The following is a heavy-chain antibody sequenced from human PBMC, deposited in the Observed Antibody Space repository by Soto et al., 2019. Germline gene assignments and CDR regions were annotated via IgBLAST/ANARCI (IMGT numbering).Heavy chain of an antibody. CDR2: IYHSGST. CDR1: GGSISSGGYS. D-gene: IGHD2-2*01. J-gene: IGHJ5*02. CDR3: AREGGYCSSTSCFRPGLFDP. Sequence: NPSETLSLTCADSGGSISSGGYSWSWIRQPPGKGLEWIGYIYHSGSTYYNPSLKSRVTISVDRSKNQFSLKLSAVTAADTAVYYCAREGGYCSSTSCFRPGLFDPWGQGTLVTVSS. V-gene: IGHV4-30-2*01.